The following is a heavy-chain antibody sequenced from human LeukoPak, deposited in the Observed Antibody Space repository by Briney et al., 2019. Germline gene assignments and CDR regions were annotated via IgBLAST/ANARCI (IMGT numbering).Heavy chain of an antibody. Sequence: GGXXRLSXAXXRXXLXNYXXTWVRQAPGKGLEWVATIKADGSEKYYVGSVKGRFTVSRDNAKNSLFLQMNSLRAEDTSVYYCARVGLRGISYHMDVWGKGTTVTVSS. CDR2: IKADGSEK. J-gene: IGHJ6*03. V-gene: IGHV3-7*01. CDR3: ARVGLRGISYHMDV. CDR1: RXXLXNYX. D-gene: IGHD5-12*01.